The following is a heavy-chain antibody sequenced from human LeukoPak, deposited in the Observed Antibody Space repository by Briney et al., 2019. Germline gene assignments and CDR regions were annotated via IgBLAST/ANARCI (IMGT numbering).Heavy chain of an antibody. D-gene: IGHD6-6*01. CDR1: GFTFSNYA. V-gene: IGHV3-23*01. Sequence: PGGSLGLSCAASGFTFSNYAMNWVRQAPGKGLEWVSAISGSGGSTYYADSVKGRFTISRDNSKNTLYLQVNSLRAEDTAVYYCARGLYSSSPWGQGILVTVSS. J-gene: IGHJ4*02. CDR2: ISGSGGST. CDR3: ARGLYSSSP.